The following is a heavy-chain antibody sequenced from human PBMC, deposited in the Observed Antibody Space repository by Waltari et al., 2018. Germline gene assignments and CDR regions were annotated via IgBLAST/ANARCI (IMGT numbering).Heavy chain of an antibody. CDR2: SYYSGST. J-gene: IGHJ5*02. CDR3: AMFWSGYYNGGWFDP. CDR1: GGSISSQY. D-gene: IGHD3-3*01. V-gene: IGHV4-59*11. Sequence: QVQLQESGPGLVKPSETLSLTCPVPGGSISSQYWSWILQPPGKGLEWIGDSYYSGSTKYNPSLKSRVTISVDTSKNQFSLKLHSLIAADTAVYYCAMFWSGYYNGGWFDPWGQGTLVTVSS.